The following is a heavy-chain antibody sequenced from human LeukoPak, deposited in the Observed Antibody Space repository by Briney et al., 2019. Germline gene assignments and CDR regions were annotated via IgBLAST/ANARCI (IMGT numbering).Heavy chain of an antibody. CDR1: GFTFSSYA. V-gene: IGHV3-30-3*01. CDR2: ISYDGSNK. D-gene: IGHD5-24*01. CDR3: ARDRTRDGYNQGRVFDY. J-gene: IGHJ4*02. Sequence: GGSLRLSCAASGFTFSSYAMHWVRQAPGKGLEWVAVISYDGSNKYYADSVKTRFTISRDNSKNTLFLQMNSLRGEDTAVYYCARDRTRDGYNQGRVFDYWGQGTLVTVSS.